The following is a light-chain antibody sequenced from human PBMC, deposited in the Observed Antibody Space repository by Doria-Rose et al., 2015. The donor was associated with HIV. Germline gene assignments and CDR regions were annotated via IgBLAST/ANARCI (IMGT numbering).Light chain of an antibody. CDR3: QQTYSSPPWS. Sequence: QPPSSLSASIGDRGTITCRASQTVSTYLNWFQQEPGKAPKLLIYAASRLQSGVPSRFSGSGSGTDFTLTISGLQPGDFATYYCQQTYSSPPWSFGQGTKVEMK. CDR1: QTVSTY. J-gene: IGKJ1*01. CDR2: AAS. V-gene: IGKV1-39*01.